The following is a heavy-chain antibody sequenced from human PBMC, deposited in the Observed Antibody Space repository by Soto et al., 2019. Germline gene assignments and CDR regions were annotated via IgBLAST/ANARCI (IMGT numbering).Heavy chain of an antibody. Sequence: QVQLVQSGAEVKKPGASVKVSCKASGYTFTGYYMHWVRQAPGQGLEWMGWINPNSGGTNYAQKFQGWVTMTRDTSISTAYMELSRLRSDDTAVYYCARYSSSWYPDSGGRDVWGQGTTVTVAS. D-gene: IGHD6-13*01. CDR3: ARYSSSWYPDSGGRDV. J-gene: IGHJ6*02. CDR2: INPNSGGT. CDR1: GYTFTGYY. V-gene: IGHV1-2*04.